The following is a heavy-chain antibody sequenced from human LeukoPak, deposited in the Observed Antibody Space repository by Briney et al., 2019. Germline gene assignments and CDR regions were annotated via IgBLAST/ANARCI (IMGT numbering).Heavy chain of an antibody. Sequence: ASVKVSCKASGYTLTSYYMHWVRQAPGQGLEWMGWINPNSGGTNYAQKFQGRVTMTRDTSISTAYMELSRLRSDDTAVYYCARVRGSSSGGYWGQGTLVTVSS. CDR3: ARVRGSSSGGY. CDR1: GYTLTSYY. CDR2: INPNSGGT. D-gene: IGHD6-6*01. V-gene: IGHV1-2*02. J-gene: IGHJ4*02.